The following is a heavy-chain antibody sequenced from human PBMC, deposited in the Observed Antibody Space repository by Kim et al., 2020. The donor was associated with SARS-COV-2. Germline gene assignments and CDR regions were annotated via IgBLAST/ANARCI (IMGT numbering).Heavy chain of an antibody. V-gene: IGHV4-61*01. CDR3: ARDRYGYDY. CDR2: IYYSGST. J-gene: IGHJ4*02. D-gene: IGHD1-1*01. CDR1: GGSVSSDSYY. Sequence: SETLSLTCTVSGGSVSSDSYYWSWIRQPPGKGLEWIGYIYYSGSTNHNPSLKIRVTISVDTSKNQFSLKLSSVTAADTAIYYCARDRYGYDYWGQGTLVTVSS.